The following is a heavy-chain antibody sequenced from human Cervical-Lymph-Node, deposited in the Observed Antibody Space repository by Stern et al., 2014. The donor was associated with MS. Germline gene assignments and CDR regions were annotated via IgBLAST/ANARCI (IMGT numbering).Heavy chain of an antibody. Sequence: QMQLVQSGAEVRKPGSSVKVSCKVSGGTLSSNTIVWVRQAPGQGLEWMGGIIAIIGTTDYAQTFHGRVTITADESTNIVYMEVTSLRSEDTAVYYCARVIGDGYDSLDDWGQGTLVTVSS. V-gene: IGHV1-69*01. CDR2: IIAIIGTT. CDR3: ARVIGDGYDSLDD. CDR1: GGTLSSNT. D-gene: IGHD5-24*01. J-gene: IGHJ4*02.